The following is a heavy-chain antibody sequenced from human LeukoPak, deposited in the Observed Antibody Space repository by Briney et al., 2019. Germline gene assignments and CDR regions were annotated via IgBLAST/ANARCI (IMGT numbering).Heavy chain of an antibody. Sequence: GGSLSLSCAASGCSISSYWMSWVRQAPRKGLDLVANIEQDGSERYYVGSVKGRFIISRDYAKNSLYLQMDSLRVEDTAVYYCAIEEGTSPVDYWGQGTLVTVSS. D-gene: IGHD3-10*01. CDR2: IEQDGSER. J-gene: IGHJ4*02. CDR1: GCSISSYW. CDR3: AIEEGTSPVDY. V-gene: IGHV3-7*01.